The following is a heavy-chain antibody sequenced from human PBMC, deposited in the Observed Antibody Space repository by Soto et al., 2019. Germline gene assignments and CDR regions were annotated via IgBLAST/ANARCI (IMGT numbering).Heavy chain of an antibody. CDR2: IYYSGST. V-gene: IGHV4-39*01. D-gene: IGHD2-21*02. CDR1: EDWSGNRSYY. CDR3: ARQRTSVVTQAYFDV. Sequence: SETLSLGCTVTEDWSGNRSYYWGWISQPPGKGLEWIGRIYYSGSTYNNPPLRRRVSMSIDTSKDQFSLKLKSVTAADTALYFRARQRTSVVTQAYFDVWGPGSLVTVSS. J-gene: IGHJ4*02.